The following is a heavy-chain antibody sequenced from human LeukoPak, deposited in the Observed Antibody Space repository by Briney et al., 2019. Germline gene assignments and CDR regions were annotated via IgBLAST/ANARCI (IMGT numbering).Heavy chain of an antibody. Sequence: GGSLRLSCAASGFTFSNFAMSWVRQAPGKGLEWVSALSASGGSTYYPDSVKGRFTISRDNSKNTLYLQMNSLRAEDTAVYYCAKNGPLGVRAEYYFDYWGQGTLVTVSS. V-gene: IGHV3-23*01. J-gene: IGHJ4*02. CDR3: AKNGPLGVRAEYYFDY. D-gene: IGHD3-10*01. CDR1: GFTFSNFA. CDR2: LSASGGST.